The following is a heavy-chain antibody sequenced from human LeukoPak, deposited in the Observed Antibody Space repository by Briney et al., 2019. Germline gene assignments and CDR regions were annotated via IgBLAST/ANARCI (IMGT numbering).Heavy chain of an antibody. CDR1: GYTFNSSY. Sequence: GASVNVSRKASGYTFNSSYMHWVRQAPGQGLEWMGIINPSGGSTSYAQKFQGRVTMTRDTSPSTVYMELSSLRSEDTAVYYCARIPRIAAAADYWGQGTLVTVSS. CDR3: ARIPRIAAAADY. D-gene: IGHD6-13*01. CDR2: INPSGGST. V-gene: IGHV1-46*02. J-gene: IGHJ4*02.